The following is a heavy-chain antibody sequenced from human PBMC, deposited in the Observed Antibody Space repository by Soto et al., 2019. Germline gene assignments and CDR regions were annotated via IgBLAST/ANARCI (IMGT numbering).Heavy chain of an antibody. V-gene: IGHV4-31*03. CDR1: GDSVNSGGHY. CDR2: THASGVT. D-gene: IGHD1-26*01. J-gene: IGHJ3*02. CDR3: ARYGGYGPKGYAFDM. Sequence: QVQLQESGPGLVKPSQTLSLTCSVSGDSVNSGGHYWNWIRQHPGKGLEWVGYTHASGVTSYNPSLKSRIDLSVEMSKNEVSLKLTSVTAADTAVYFGARYGGYGPKGYAFDMWGQGTMVTVSS.